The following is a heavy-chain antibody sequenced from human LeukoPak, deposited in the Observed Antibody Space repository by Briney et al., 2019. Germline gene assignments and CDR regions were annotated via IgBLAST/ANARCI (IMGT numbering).Heavy chain of an antibody. D-gene: IGHD5-12*01. Sequence: GGSLRLSCAASGFTFSNSWMSWVRQAPGKGLEWVATIKPDGSAQYYVDSVKGRFTISRDNAKNSLFLQINSLRAEDTAVYYCAREIVRLRLTDYWGQGTLVTVSS. V-gene: IGHV3-7*01. CDR2: IKPDGSAQ. CDR3: AREIVRLRLTDY. J-gene: IGHJ4*02. CDR1: GFTFSNSW.